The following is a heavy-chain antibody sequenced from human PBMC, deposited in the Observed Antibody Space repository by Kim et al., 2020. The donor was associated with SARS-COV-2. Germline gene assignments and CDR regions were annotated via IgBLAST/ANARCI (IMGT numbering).Heavy chain of an antibody. V-gene: IGHV1-2*04. D-gene: IGHD3-10*01. CDR1: GYTFTGYY. J-gene: IGHJ3*02. CDR2: INPNSGGT. Sequence: ASVKVSCKASGYTFTGYYMHWVRQAPGQGLEWMGWINPNSGGTNYAQKFQGWVTMTRDTSISTAYMELSRLRSDDTAVYYCARGYGSGTHIKGLDAFDIWGQGTMVTVSS. CDR3: ARGYGSGTHIKGLDAFDI.